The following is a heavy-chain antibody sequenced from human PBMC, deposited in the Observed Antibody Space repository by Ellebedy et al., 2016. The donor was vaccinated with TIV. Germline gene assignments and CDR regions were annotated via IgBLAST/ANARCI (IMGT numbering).Heavy chain of an antibody. D-gene: IGHD6-13*01. V-gene: IGHV5-10-1*01. CDR2: IDPSDSFI. J-gene: IGHJ3*02. CDR1: GYRFTNYW. CDR3: VRHLAAPGLGAFDI. Sequence: GESLKISXKGSGYRFTNYWISWVRQTPGEGLEWMGKIDPSDSFIIYSPAFQGHVTISVDKSNSMAYLEWSRLEASNTAIFYCVRHLAAPGLGAFDIWGHGTMVTVSS.